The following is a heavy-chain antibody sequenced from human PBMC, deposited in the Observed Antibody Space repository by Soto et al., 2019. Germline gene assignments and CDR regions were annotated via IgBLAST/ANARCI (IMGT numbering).Heavy chain of an antibody. J-gene: IGHJ6*02. CDR1: GGTFSSYA. D-gene: IGHD3-3*01. CDR3: ARGYRPSITIFGVDPHYYGMDV. CDR2: IIPIFGTA. V-gene: IGHV1-69*13. Sequence: GASVKVSCKASGGTFSSYAISWVRQAPGQGLEWMGGIIPIFGTANYAQKFQGRVTITADESTSTAYMELSSLRSEDTAVYYCARGYRPSITIFGVDPHYYGMDVWGQGTTVTVSS.